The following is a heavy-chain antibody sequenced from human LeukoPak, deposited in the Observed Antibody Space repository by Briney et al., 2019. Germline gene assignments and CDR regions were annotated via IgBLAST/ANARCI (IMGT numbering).Heavy chain of an antibody. CDR2: ISAYSGNT. CDR1: GYTFTSYG. Sequence: ASVKVSCKASGYTFTSYGISWVRQAPGQGLEWMGWISAYSGNTNYAQKLQGRVTMTTDTSTSTAYMELRSLRSDDTAVYYCAKAVVVRGYFDYWGQGTLVTVSS. CDR3: AKAVVVRGYFDY. V-gene: IGHV1-18*01. J-gene: IGHJ4*02. D-gene: IGHD3-10*01.